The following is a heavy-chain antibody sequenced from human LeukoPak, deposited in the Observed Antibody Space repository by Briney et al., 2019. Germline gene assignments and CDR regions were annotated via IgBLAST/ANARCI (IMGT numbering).Heavy chain of an antibody. Sequence: ASVKVSCKVSGFTLTELSIHWVRQAPGKGLEWMGGFDPEDGETIYAQKFQGRVTMTEDTSTDTAYMELSSLRSEDTAIYYCATDYGAFDAFDIWGQGTMVTVSS. CDR1: GFTLTELS. D-gene: IGHD3-10*01. J-gene: IGHJ3*02. CDR2: FDPEDGET. V-gene: IGHV1-24*01. CDR3: ATDYGAFDAFDI.